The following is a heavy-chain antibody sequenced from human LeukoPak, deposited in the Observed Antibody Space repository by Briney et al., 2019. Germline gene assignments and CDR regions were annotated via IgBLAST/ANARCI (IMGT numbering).Heavy chain of an antibody. D-gene: IGHD3-10*01. CDR1: DGSFSASY. V-gene: IGHV4-59*01. J-gene: IGHJ3*02. CDR2: IYYSGST. Sequence: SETLSLTCAVYDGSFSASYWSWIRQPPGKGLEWIGYIYYSGSTNYNPSLKSRVTISVNTSKKQFSLKLSSVPAADPAVYYCARSSYYYAADAFDIWGQGTMVTVSS. CDR3: ARSSYYYAADAFDI.